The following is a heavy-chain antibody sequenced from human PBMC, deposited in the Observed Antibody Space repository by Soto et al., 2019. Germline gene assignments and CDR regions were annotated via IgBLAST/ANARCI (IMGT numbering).Heavy chain of an antibody. CDR3: ATAPTTVVKPYYYYGMDV. CDR1: GYTLTELS. D-gene: IGHD4-17*01. Sequence: QVQLVQSGAEVKKPGSSVKVSCKVSGYTLTELSMHWVRQAPGKGLEWMGGFDPEDGETIYAQKFQGRVTMTEDTSTDTAYMELSSLRSEYTAVYYCATAPTTVVKPYYYYGMDVWGQGTTVTVSS. V-gene: IGHV1-24*01. J-gene: IGHJ6*02. CDR2: FDPEDGET.